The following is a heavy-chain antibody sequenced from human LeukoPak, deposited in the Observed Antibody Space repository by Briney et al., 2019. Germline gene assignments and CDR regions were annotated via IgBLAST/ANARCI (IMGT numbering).Heavy chain of an antibody. CDR2: RWSDGSNK. V-gene: IGHV3-33*01. Sequence: GGSLRLSCAASGFTFSSYGMHWVRHAPAKGLECVGVRWSDGSNKYYADSVKGLFTSSRDNSKNTPYLQMNSLRAEDTAVYYCAREREYSSSWFFFDYWGQGTLVTVSS. CDR1: GFTFSSYG. D-gene: IGHD6-13*01. J-gene: IGHJ4*02. CDR3: AREREYSSSWFFFDY.